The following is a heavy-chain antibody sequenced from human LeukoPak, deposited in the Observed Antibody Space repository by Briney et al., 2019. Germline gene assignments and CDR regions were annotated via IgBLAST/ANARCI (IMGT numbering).Heavy chain of an antibody. CDR1: GGSISSYY. CDR2: IYYSGST. Sequence: SETLSLTCTVSGGSISSYYWSWIRQPPGKGLEWIGYIYYSGSTNYNPSLKSRVTISVDTSKNQFSLKLSSVTAADTAVYYCARAGAFDYYYGMDVWGQGTTVTVSS. CDR3: ARAGAFDYYYGMDV. J-gene: IGHJ6*02. D-gene: IGHD7-27*01. V-gene: IGHV4-59*12.